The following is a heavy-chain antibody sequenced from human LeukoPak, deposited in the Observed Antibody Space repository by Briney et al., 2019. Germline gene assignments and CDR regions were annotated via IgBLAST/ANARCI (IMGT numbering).Heavy chain of an antibody. D-gene: IGHD6-19*01. J-gene: IGHJ4*02. CDR1: GGSISSSSYY. Sequence: PSETLSLTCTASGGSISSSSYYWGWIRQPPGKGLEWIGSIYYSGSTYYNPSLKSRVTISVDTSKNQFSLKLSSVTAADTAVYYCAREYSSGWFYWGQGTLVSVSS. V-gene: IGHV4-39*07. CDR2: IYYSGST. CDR3: AREYSSGWFY.